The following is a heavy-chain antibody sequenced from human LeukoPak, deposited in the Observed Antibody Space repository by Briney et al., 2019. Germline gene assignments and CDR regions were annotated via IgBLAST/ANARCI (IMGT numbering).Heavy chain of an antibody. CDR2: INHSGST. V-gene: IGHV4-34*01. Sequence: SETLSLTCAVYGGSFSGYYWSWIRQPPGKGLEWIGEINHSGSTNYNPSLKSRVTISVDTSKNQFSLKLSSVTAADTAVYYCANVGVGSSWSFFDYWGQGTLVTVSS. D-gene: IGHD6-13*01. CDR3: ANVGVGSSWSFFDY. CDR1: GGSFSGYY. J-gene: IGHJ4*02.